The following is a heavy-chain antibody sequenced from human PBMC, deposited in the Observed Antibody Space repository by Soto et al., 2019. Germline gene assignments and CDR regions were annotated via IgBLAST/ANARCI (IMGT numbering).Heavy chain of an antibody. D-gene: IGHD2-8*01. J-gene: IGHJ6*03. CDR3: AGRYCTNGVCYTNYYYYIDV. CDR1: GFTFSTYW. V-gene: IGHV3-74*01. CDR2: INSDGSST. Sequence: PGGSMRLSCAASGFTFSTYWMHWVRQAPGKGLVWVSRINSDGSSTSYADSVQGRFTISRDNAKNTLYLQMNSLRAEDTAVYYCAGRYCTNGVCYTNYYYYIDVWGKGTTVTVSS.